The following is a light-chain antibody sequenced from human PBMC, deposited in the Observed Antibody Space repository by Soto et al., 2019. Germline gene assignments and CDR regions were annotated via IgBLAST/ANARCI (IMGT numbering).Light chain of an antibody. J-gene: IGKJ4*01. Sequence: IVLTQSPATLSLSPGERATLSCRASQSVSSYLAWYQQKPGQAPRLLIYDASNRATGIPARFSGSGSGTDFTLPISSLEPEDFAVYDCQQRSNWPPLTFGGGTKVEIK. V-gene: IGKV3-11*01. CDR2: DAS. CDR3: QQRSNWPPLT. CDR1: QSVSSY.